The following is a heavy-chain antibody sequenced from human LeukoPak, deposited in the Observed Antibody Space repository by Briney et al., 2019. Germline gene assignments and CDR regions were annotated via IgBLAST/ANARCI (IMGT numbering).Heavy chain of an antibody. Sequence: SETLSLTCTVSGGSISSSSYYWGWIRQPPGKGLEWIGSIYYSGSTYYNPSLKSRVTISVDTSKNQFSLKLSSVTAADTAVYYCAREAVEMATIAYFDYWGQGTLVTVSS. CDR1: GGSISSSSYY. CDR3: AREAVEMATIAYFDY. J-gene: IGHJ4*02. V-gene: IGHV4-39*02. D-gene: IGHD5-24*01. CDR2: IYYSGST.